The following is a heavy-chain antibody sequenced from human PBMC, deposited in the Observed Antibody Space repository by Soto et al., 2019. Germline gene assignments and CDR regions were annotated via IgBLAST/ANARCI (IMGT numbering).Heavy chain of an antibody. D-gene: IGHD2-8*01. Sequence: PGGSLRLSCAASAFTFSTSWMTWVRQAPGKGLEWVANIKYDGSEKYYVDSVKGRFTISRDNAKNSLYLQLNSLRAEDTAVYYCARVARHCSDGVCYTADYFDLWGQGTLVTVSS. CDR3: ARVARHCSDGVCYTADYFDL. CDR1: AFTFSTSW. V-gene: IGHV3-7*03. J-gene: IGHJ4*02. CDR2: IKYDGSEK.